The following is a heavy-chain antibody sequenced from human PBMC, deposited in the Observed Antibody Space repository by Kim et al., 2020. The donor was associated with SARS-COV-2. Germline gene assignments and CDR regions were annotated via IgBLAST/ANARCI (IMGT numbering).Heavy chain of an antibody. CDR3: ARRYYDSSGYTNWFDP. Sequence: SLKSRVTISVDTSKNQFSLKLSSVTAADTAVYYCARRYYDSSGYTNWFDPWGQGTLVTVSS. J-gene: IGHJ5*02. D-gene: IGHD3-22*01. V-gene: IGHV4-39*01.